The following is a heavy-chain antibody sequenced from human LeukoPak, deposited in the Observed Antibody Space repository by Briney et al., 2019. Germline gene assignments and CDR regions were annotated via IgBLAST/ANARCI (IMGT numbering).Heavy chain of an antibody. V-gene: IGHV1-2*02. J-gene: IGHJ5*02. Sequence: ASVKVSCKASGYTFTGNYMHWVRQAPGQGLEWMGWINPNSGGTNYAQKFQGRVTMTRDTSISTAYMELSRLRSDDTAVYYCARAARRNNWFDPWGQGTLVTVSS. CDR3: ARAARRNNWFDP. CDR1: GYTFTGNY. CDR2: INPNSGGT. D-gene: IGHD1-14*01.